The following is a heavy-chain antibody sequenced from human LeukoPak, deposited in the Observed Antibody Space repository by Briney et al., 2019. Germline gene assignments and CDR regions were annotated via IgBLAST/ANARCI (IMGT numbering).Heavy chain of an antibody. CDR3: AKDGNWARFED. CDR2: ITSRSTT. V-gene: IGHV3-23*01. CDR1: GFTFSSYA. J-gene: IGHJ4*02. Sequence: GGSLRLSCAASGFTFSSYAMSWVRQAPGKGLEWVSGITSRSTTYYADSVKGRFTISRDNPKNMVWLQINSPTAEDTATYYCAKDGNWARFEDWGQGTLVTVSS. D-gene: IGHD7-27*01.